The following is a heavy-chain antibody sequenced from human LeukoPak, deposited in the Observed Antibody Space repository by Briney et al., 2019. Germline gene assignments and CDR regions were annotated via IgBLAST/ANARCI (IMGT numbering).Heavy chain of an antibody. CDR3: ARDFVGQQLNLYFDY. D-gene: IGHD6-13*01. Sequence: ASVKVSCKASGYTFTSYYMHWVRQAPGQGLEWMGIINPSGGSTSYAQKFQGRVTMTRDMSTSTVYMELSSLRSEDTAVYYCARDFVGQQLNLYFDYWGQGTLVTVSS. CDR1: GYTFTSYY. CDR2: INPSGGST. V-gene: IGHV1-46*01. J-gene: IGHJ4*02.